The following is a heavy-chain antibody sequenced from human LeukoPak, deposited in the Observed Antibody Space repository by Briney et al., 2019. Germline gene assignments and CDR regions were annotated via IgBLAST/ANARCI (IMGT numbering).Heavy chain of an antibody. CDR2: IYGSGNT. CDR1: GESFSGYF. CDR3: ARETSLAGFASGLGFNY. J-gene: IGHJ4*02. V-gene: IGHV4-59*01. Sequence: SETLSLTCAVYGESFSGYFWSWIRQPPGKGLEWIGYIYGSGNTNYNPSLKSRVTMSIDTSKNQFSLKLTSVTAADTATYYCARETSLAGFASGLGFNYWGQGILVTVSS. D-gene: IGHD6-19*01.